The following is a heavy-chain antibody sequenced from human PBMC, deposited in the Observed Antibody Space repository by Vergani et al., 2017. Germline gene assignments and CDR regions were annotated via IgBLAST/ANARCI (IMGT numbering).Heavy chain of an antibody. V-gene: IGHV1-69*13. Sequence: QVHLVQSGAEVKKPGSSVKVFCRSSGDSLNNFLITWVRQAPGQGLEWMGRIIPVFGTADYSQKFQDRVTITADESTNTSYMHLSSLRSDDTAVYFCAKLHTYRWQFSFDVWGRGTHVTVSS. CDR1: GDSLNNFL. D-gene: IGHD2-8*02. CDR2: IIPVFGTA. J-gene: IGHJ2*01. CDR3: AKLHTYRWQFSFDV.